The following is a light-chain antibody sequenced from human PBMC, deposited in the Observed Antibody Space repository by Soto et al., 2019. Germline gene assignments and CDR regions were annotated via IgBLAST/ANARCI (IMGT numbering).Light chain of an antibody. CDR3: QQRNNWLT. CDR2: DAS. J-gene: IGKJ4*01. V-gene: IGKV3-11*01. CDR1: QSVSNN. Sequence: EIVLTQSPATLSLSPGERATLSCRASQSVSNNNVAWYQQKPGQAPRLLIYDASNRATGIPARFSGSGSGTDFTLTISSLEPEDFAVYYCQQRNNWLTFGGGTKVEIK.